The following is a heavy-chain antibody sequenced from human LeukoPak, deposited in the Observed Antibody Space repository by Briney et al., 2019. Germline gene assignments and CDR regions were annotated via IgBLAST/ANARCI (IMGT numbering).Heavy chain of an antibody. CDR2: ISAYNGYT. J-gene: IGHJ4*02. V-gene: IGHV1-18*01. CDR3: TRETSSRYFDY. Sequence: ASVKVSCKASGYTFTSYGISWVRQAPGQGLEWMGWISAYNGYTNYAQNFQGRITITRNTSISTAYMELSSLRSEDTAVYYCTRETSSRYFDYWGQGTLVTVSS. CDR1: GYTFTSYG.